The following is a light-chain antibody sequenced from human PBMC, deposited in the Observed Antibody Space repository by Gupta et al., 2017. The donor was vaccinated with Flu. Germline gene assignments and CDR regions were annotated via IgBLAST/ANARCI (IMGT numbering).Light chain of an antibody. V-gene: IGKV3-11*01. Sequence: SPAILSLSPGERATLSCRASQSVGNYLAWYQQKPGQAPRLLVYDTSNRATGIPARFSGSGSGTDFTLTIISLEPEDFAVYYWQQRSDWLSFGGGTKVEIK. CDR2: DTS. J-gene: IGKJ4*01. CDR3: QQRSDWLS. CDR1: QSVGNY.